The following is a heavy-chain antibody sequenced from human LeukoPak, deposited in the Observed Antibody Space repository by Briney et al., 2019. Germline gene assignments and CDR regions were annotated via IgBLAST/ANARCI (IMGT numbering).Heavy chain of an antibody. Sequence: GGSLRLSCAASGFTFDDYGMSWVRQAPGKGLVWVSRVSPDGSSTIYADSVKGRFTISRDNAKNTLYLEMNSLRVEDTAGYYCARGVQSSYSVVVRMDVWGKGTTVTVSS. CDR1: GFTFDDYG. D-gene: IGHD2-2*01. V-gene: IGHV3-74*01. CDR3: ARGVQSSYSVVVRMDV. J-gene: IGHJ6*04. CDR2: VSPDGSST.